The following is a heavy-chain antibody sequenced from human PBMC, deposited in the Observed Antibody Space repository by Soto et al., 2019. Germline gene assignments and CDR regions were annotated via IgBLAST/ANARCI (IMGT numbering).Heavy chain of an antibody. CDR3: ARGRTVRNYADDSSDYFYFFDY. CDR1: GDSISTFY. CDR2: VYYTGST. J-gene: IGHJ4*02. D-gene: IGHD3-22*01. Sequence: SATLSLTCPVSGDSISTFYWGWMRQSPGKELEWIGYVYYTGSTNYNPSLKSRVTISVDRSKNQFSLKLTSANAADTAVYYCARGRTVRNYADDSSDYFYFFDYWGQGTQVTVSS. V-gene: IGHV4-59*01.